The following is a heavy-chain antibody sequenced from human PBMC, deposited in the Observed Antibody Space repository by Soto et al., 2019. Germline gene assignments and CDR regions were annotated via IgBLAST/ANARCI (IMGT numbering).Heavy chain of an antibody. Sequence: VQLVESGGGLVQPGGSLRLSCAASGFTFSSYAMHWVRQAPGKGLEWVAVISYDGSNKYYADSVKGRFTISRDNSKNTLYLQMNSLRAEDTAVYYCARVPYDSSGLRLLPTGDYWGQGTLVTVSS. J-gene: IGHJ4*02. D-gene: IGHD3-22*01. CDR3: ARVPYDSSGLRLLPTGDY. CDR2: ISYDGSNK. CDR1: GFTFSSYA. V-gene: IGHV3-30-3*01.